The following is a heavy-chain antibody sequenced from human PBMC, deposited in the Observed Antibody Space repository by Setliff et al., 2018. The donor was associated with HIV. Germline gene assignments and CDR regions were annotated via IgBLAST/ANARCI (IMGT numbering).Heavy chain of an antibody. CDR2: IYYDGRT. Sequence: ETLSLTCTASGGSIRTGAYYWGWIRQPPGKGLEWIGSIYYDGRTFYKPSLKSRLTISVDTSKNQFSLSLNSVTAADTAVYFCARGGAVSADFDSWGQGTLVTVSS. D-gene: IGHD3-16*01. V-gene: IGHV4-39*07. CDR3: ARGGAVSADFDS. CDR1: GGSIRTGAYY. J-gene: IGHJ5*01.